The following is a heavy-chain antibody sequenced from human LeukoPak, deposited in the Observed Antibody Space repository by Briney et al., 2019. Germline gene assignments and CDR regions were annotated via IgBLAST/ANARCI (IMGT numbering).Heavy chain of an antibody. CDR2: INPNSGGT. D-gene: IGHD4-17*01. J-gene: IGHJ6*02. CDR1: GYTFTGHY. V-gene: IGHV1-2*02. Sequence: ASVKVSCKASGYTFTGHYMHWVRQGPGQGLEWMGWINPNSGGTNYAQKFQGRVTMTRDTSISTAYMELSRLRSDDTAVYYCARVETVTPYYGMDVWGQGTTVTVSS. CDR3: ARVETVTPYYGMDV.